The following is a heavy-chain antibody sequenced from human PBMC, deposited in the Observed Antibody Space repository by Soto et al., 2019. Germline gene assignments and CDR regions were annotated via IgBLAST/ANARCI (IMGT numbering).Heavy chain of an antibody. D-gene: IGHD6-13*01. V-gene: IGHV1-58*01. Sequence: SVKVSCKASGVTFTSSAVQWVRQARGQRLEWIGWIVVGSGNTNYAQKFQERVTITRDMSTSTAYMELSSLRSEDTAVYYCAAAPGIAAAGPYYYCYYGMDDWGQGSSVTVSS. J-gene: IGHJ6*02. CDR3: AAAPGIAAAGPYYYCYYGMDD. CDR1: GVTFTSSA. CDR2: IVVGSGNT.